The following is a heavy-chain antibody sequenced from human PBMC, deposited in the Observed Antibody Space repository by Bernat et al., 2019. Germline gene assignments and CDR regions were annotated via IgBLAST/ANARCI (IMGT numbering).Heavy chain of an antibody. Sequence: QVQLQDSGPGLVKPSQTLSLTCTVSGGPISSVGYYWSWIRQHPGKGMEWIGYIYYSVSTYYNPSLKSRVTISVDTAKNQLSLKLRSVTAADTAVYYCARDGGGRGYDYDYYYGMDVWGQGTTVTVSS. D-gene: IGHD5-12*01. J-gene: IGHJ6*02. CDR2: IYYSVST. CDR3: ARDGGGRGYDYDYYYGMDV. V-gene: IGHV4-31*03. CDR1: GGPISSVGYY.